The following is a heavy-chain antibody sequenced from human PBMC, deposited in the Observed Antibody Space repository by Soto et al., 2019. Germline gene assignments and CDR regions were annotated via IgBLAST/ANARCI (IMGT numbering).Heavy chain of an antibody. J-gene: IGHJ6*02. CDR3: ARVPPSSGWYKGGYYYYGMDV. CDR2: IYSGGST. Sequence: HPGGSLRLSCAASGFTVSSNYMSWVRQAPGKGLEWVSVIYSGGSTYYADSVKGRFTISRDNSKNTLYLQMNSLRAEDTAVYYCARVPPSSGWYKGGYYYYGMDVWGQGTTVTVSS. D-gene: IGHD6-19*01. V-gene: IGHV3-53*01. CDR1: GFTVSSNY.